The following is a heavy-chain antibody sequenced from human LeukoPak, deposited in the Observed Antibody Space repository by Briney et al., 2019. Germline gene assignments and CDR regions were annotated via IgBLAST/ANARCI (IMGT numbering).Heavy chain of an antibody. Sequence: SETLSLTCIVAGGSISSSSYYWGWVRQPPGKGLEWVGSIYYSWSTHYNPSLKSRVTISVDTSKNHVSLKLSSVTAAHTALYYTARLGLPTYGFEWFDPSGPGTPVTASS. V-gene: IGHV4-39*01. J-gene: IGHJ5*02. CDR3: ARLGLPTYGFEWFDP. D-gene: IGHD3-10*01. CDR2: IYYSWST. CDR1: GGSISSSSYY.